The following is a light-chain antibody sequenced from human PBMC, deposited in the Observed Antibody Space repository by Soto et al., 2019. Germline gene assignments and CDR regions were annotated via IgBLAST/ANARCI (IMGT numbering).Light chain of an antibody. CDR1: QSVSGSY. V-gene: IGKV3-20*01. Sequence: EIVLTQSPGTMSLSPGERATLPCRASQSVSGSYLAWYQQKSGQAPRLLVYGASSRATGIPERFGGSGSGTDFTLTISRLEPEDFAVYYCQQYGSSRIFTFGPGTKVDIK. J-gene: IGKJ3*01. CDR2: GAS. CDR3: QQYGSSRIFT.